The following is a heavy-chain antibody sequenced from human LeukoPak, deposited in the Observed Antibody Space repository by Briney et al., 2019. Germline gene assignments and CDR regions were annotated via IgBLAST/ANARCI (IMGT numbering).Heavy chain of an antibody. D-gene: IGHD5-18*01. Sequence: PGGSLRLSCAASGFTFSSDSMNWVRQAPGKGLEWVSSISSSSSYIYYADSVKGRFTISRDNAKNSLYLQMNSLRAEDTAVYYCARANSYGLYYYYYGMDVWGQGTTVTVSS. CDR2: ISSSSSYI. CDR1: GFTFSSDS. V-gene: IGHV3-21*01. J-gene: IGHJ6*02. CDR3: ARANSYGLYYYYYGMDV.